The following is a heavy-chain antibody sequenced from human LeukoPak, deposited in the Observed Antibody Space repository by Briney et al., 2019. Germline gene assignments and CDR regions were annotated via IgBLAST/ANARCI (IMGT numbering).Heavy chain of an antibody. D-gene: IGHD3-3*01. Sequence: SETLSLXCTVSGGSISSDSYYWSWSRQPPGKGLEWIGYIYYSGSTNYNPSLKSRVTISVDTSKNQFSLKLSSVTAADTAVYYCARGEWPSPFDYWGQGTLVTVSS. CDR1: GGSISSDSYY. J-gene: IGHJ4*02. CDR3: ARGEWPSPFDY. CDR2: IYYSGST. V-gene: IGHV4-61*01.